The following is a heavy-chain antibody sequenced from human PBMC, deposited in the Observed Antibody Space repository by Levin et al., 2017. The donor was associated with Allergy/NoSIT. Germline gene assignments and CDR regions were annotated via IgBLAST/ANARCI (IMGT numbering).Heavy chain of an antibody. D-gene: IGHD4-17*01. Sequence: GGSLRLSCAASGFTFSSYAMSWVRQAPGKGLEWVSAISGSGGSTYYADSVKGRFTISRDNSKNTLYLQMNSLRAEDTAVYYCAKDLRDYGDYYRYFQHWGQGTLVTVSS. CDR3: AKDLRDYGDYYRYFQH. CDR1: GFTFSSYA. CDR2: ISGSGGST. J-gene: IGHJ1*01. V-gene: IGHV3-23*01.